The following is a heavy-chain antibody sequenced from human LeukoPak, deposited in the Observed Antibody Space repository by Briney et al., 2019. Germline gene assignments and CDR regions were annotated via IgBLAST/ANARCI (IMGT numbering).Heavy chain of an antibody. D-gene: IGHD5-12*01. V-gene: IGHV3-7*04. J-gene: IGHJ4*02. CDR1: GFTFSSFW. Sequence: GGSLRLSCAASGFTFSSFWMSWVRQAPGKGLEWVANVNQDGSEKYYVDSVKDRFTISRDNAKNSLYLQMNSLRAEDTAVYYCARGESSGYDYVGPHFDYWGQGTLVTVSS. CDR2: VNQDGSEK. CDR3: ARGESSGYDYVGPHFDY.